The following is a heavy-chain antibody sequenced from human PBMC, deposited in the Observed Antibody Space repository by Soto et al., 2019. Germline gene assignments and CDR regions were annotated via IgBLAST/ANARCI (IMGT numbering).Heavy chain of an antibody. CDR2: IYSGGST. CDR1: GFSVNSNY. J-gene: IGHJ5*02. V-gene: IGHV3-53*01. CDR3: ARVRWYSTNWLDP. Sequence: EVQLVESGGGLIQPGGSLRLSCAASGFSVNSNYMTWVRQAPGKGLEWVSVIYSGGSTYYADSVKGRFTIARDNYKNTLDLQMNSLRAEDTAVYYCARVRWYSTNWLDPWGQGTLVIVSS. D-gene: IGHD2-15*01.